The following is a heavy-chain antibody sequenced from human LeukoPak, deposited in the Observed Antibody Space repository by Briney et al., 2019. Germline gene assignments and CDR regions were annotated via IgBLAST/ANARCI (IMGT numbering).Heavy chain of an antibody. D-gene: IGHD6-13*01. Sequence: GGSLRLSCAASGFTFSSYGMHWVRQAPGKGLEWVAVISYDGSNKYYADSVKGRFTISRDNSKNTLYLQMNSLRAEDTAVYYCARDRSSSWWWYGMDVWGQGTTVTVSS. CDR2: ISYDGSNK. CDR1: GFTFSSYG. J-gene: IGHJ6*02. V-gene: IGHV3-30*03. CDR3: ARDRSSSWWWYGMDV.